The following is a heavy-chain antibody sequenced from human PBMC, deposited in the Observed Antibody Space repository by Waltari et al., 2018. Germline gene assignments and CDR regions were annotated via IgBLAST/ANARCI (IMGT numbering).Heavy chain of an antibody. CDR1: GGSISGFY. J-gene: IGHJ5*02. V-gene: IGHV4-59*01. D-gene: IGHD2-2*01. CDR3: ARLGGDRFGSLRHCGPASCTTWIDP. CDR2: IFYTGNT. Sequence: VLLEESGPGLVKPSETLSLTCTVSGGSISGFYWTWIRQPPGKGLDYIGYIFYTGNTNYNPSLKRRVIISVDTSRNQCSLKMRSLTAEDTAVYYCARLGGDRFGSLRHCGPASCTTWIDPWGRGTLVTVSS.